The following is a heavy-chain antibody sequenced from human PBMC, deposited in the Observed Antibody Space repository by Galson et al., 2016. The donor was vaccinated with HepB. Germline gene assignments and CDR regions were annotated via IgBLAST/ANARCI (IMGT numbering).Heavy chain of an antibody. D-gene: IGHD3-16*01. CDR2: INLNGGDT. V-gene: IGHV3-20*04. J-gene: IGHJ4*02. CDR1: GFKIDNYG. Sequence: SLRLSCAASGFKIDNYGMIWVRQGPGKGLEWVSGINLNGGDTGYADSVKGRFTISRDISKNTVFLQMNSLRVIDTAVYYCARDNYGYGNYLDSWGQGTLVTVSS. CDR3: ARDNYGYGNYLDS.